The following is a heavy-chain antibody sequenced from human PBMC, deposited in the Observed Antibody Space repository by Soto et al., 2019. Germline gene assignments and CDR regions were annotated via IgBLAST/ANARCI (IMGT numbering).Heavy chain of an antibody. Sequence: QMQLVQSGAEVKKPGASVEISCKASEYTFTDYYVHWVRQAPGQGLEWLGWINPNSGGTNYAQQFQGRVTMTRDTSISTVYMELSRLRSDDTAVYYGAGGPLGYCSSTSCPSNWFDPWGQGTLVTVSS. CDR1: EYTFTDYY. CDR2: INPNSGGT. D-gene: IGHD2-2*01. J-gene: IGHJ5*02. V-gene: IGHV1-2*02. CDR3: AGGPLGYCSSTSCPSNWFDP.